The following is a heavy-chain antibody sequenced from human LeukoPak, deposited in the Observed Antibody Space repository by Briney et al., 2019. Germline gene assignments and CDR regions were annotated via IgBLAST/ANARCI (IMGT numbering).Heavy chain of an antibody. D-gene: IGHD3-10*01. V-gene: IGHV1-18*01. CDR3: ARDMISMVRGVIVFDY. CDR1: GYTFTSYS. CDR2: ISAYNGNT. Sequence: VASVKVSCTASGYTFTSYSISWVRHPPGQGLEWMGWISAYNGNTNYAQKLQGRVTMTTDTSTSTAYMELRSVRSDDTAVYYCARDMISMVRGVIVFDYWGQGTLVTVSS. J-gene: IGHJ4*02.